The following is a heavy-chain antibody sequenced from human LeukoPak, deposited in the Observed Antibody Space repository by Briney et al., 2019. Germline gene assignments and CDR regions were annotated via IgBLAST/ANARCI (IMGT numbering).Heavy chain of an antibody. D-gene: IGHD6-13*01. J-gene: IGHJ3*02. CDR3: AKEDWYSSRRNAFDI. Sequence: QPGGSLRLSCAASGFTFSSYWMHWVRQAPGKGLVWVSRINTDGSSTSYADSVKGRFTISRDNAKNSLYLQMNSLRAEDTAVYYCAKEDWYSSRRNAFDIWGQGTMVTVSS. V-gene: IGHV3-74*01. CDR2: INTDGSST. CDR1: GFTFSSYW.